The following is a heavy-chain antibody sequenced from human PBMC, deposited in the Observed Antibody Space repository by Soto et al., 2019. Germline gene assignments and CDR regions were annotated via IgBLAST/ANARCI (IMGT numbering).Heavy chain of an antibody. CDR2: ISAYNGNT. J-gene: IGHJ6*02. D-gene: IGHD3-22*01. V-gene: IGHV1-18*04. Sequence: ASVKVSCKASGYTFTSYGISWVRQAPGQGLEWMGWISAYNGNTNYAQKLQGRVTMTTDTSTSTAYMELRSLRSDDTAVYYCASSAYSSGSYYSYYYYYYGMDVWGQGTTVTVSS. CDR1: GYTFTSYG. CDR3: ASSAYSSGSYYSYYYYYYGMDV.